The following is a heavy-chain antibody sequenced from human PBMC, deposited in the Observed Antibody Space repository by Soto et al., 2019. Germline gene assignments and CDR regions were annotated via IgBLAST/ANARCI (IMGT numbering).Heavy chain of an antibody. J-gene: IGHJ4*02. D-gene: IGHD4-17*01. V-gene: IGHV3-23*01. CDR2: LYGSGRGI. Sequence: GGSLTLSCAASGFPFPSYAIIWIRQVPGRGLEWVSGLYGSGRGIHYADSVKGRFAISRDNSAYTVYLQMNNLRVEDTATYYCAKDAVSGDGVWLAHDWGQGTVVTVS. CDR1: GFPFPSYA. CDR3: AKDAVSGDGVWLAHD.